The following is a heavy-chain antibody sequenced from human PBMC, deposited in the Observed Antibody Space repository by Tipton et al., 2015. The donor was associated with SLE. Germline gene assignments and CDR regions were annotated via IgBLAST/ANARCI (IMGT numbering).Heavy chain of an antibody. D-gene: IGHD3-22*01. CDR3: ARWSSGYYDDYDSMNV. CDR2: ISAYNGNT. CDR1: GYTFTNYG. V-gene: IGHV1-18*01. Sequence: QLVPSGAEVKKPGASVKVSCKASGYTFTNYGISWVRQAPGQGLEWMGWISAYNGNTNYAQKLQGRVTMTTDTSTSTAYMELRSLRSDDTAVYYCARWSSGYYDDYDSMNVWGQVTTVALAS. J-gene: IGHJ6*01.